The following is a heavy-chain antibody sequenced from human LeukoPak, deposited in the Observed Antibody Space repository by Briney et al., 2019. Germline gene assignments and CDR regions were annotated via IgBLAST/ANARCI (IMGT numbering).Heavy chain of an antibody. Sequence: GASVRVSCKASGYTFTGYYMHWVRQAPGQGLEWMGWINPNSGGTNYAQKFQGRVTMTRDTSISTAYMELSRLRSDDTAVYYCARVESGYYDSSGYPDYWGQGTLVTVSS. V-gene: IGHV1-2*02. J-gene: IGHJ4*02. CDR3: ARVESGYYDSSGYPDY. CDR1: GYTFTGYY. CDR2: INPNSGGT. D-gene: IGHD3-22*01.